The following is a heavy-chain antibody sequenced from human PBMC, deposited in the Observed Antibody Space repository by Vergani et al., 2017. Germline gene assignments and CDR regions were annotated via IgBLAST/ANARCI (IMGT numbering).Heavy chain of an antibody. D-gene: IGHD3-16*01. CDR1: GFTFSSYA. V-gene: IGHV3-23*01. Sequence: EVQLLQSGGGLVQPGGSLRLSCAASGFTFSSYAMSWVRQAPGKGLEWVSAVSASGRSPYYADSVKGRFTISRDNSRNTLYLQLNSLRVEDTAVYYCANGTDYYDSRNFHFTGGWFDPWGQGTLVTVAS. J-gene: IGHJ5*02. CDR3: ANGTDYYDSRNFHFTGGWFDP. CDR2: VSASGRSP.